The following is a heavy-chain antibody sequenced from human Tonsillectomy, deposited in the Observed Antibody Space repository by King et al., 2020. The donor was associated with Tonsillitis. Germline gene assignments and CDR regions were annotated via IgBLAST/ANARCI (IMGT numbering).Heavy chain of an antibody. CDR1: GYTFTSYD. J-gene: IGHJ6*02. Sequence: QLVQSGAEVKKPGASVKVYCKASGYTFTSYDVNWVRQATGQGLEWMGWMNPNSGNTGYAQKFQGRVTMTRNTSISTAYMELSSLRSEDAAVYYCARVSLTYCSGTSCYAYYYYGMDVWGQGTTVTVSS. V-gene: IGHV1-8*01. D-gene: IGHD2-2*01. CDR2: MNPNSGNT. CDR3: ARVSLTYCSGTSCYAYYYYGMDV.